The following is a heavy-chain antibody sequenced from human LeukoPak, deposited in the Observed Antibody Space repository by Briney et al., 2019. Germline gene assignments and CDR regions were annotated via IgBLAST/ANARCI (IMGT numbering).Heavy chain of an antibody. CDR3: AKCGRSGSCSTYYFNY. CDR2: IWYDGSNK. J-gene: IGHJ4*02. Sequence: PGGSLRLSCVASGFTFSSYGMHWVRQAPGKGLEWVAVIWYDGSNKYYADSVKGRFTISRDNSKNTLYLQMNSLRAEDTAVYYCAKCGRSGSCSTYYFNYWGQGTLVTVSS. D-gene: IGHD1-26*01. V-gene: IGHV3-33*06. CDR1: GFTFSSYG.